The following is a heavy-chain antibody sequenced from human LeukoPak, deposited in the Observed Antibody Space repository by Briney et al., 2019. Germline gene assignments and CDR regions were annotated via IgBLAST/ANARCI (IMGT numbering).Heavy chain of an antibody. Sequence: PGGPLRLSCAASGFTFSSYAMHWVRQAPGKGLEWVAVIWYDGSNKQYADSVKGRFTISRDNSKNTLYLQMNSLRAEDTAVYYCARVAMSDSSGYCDYWGQGTLVTVSS. J-gene: IGHJ4*02. CDR2: IWYDGSNK. CDR3: ARVAMSDSSGYCDY. D-gene: IGHD3-22*01. V-gene: IGHV3-33*01. CDR1: GFTFSSYA.